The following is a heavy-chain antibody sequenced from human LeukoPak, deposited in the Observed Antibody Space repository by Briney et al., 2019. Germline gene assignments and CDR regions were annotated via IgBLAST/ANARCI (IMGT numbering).Heavy chain of an antibody. CDR3: ARGVRWLQLSYFDY. V-gene: IGHV4-31*03. CDR1: SXSISSGVYY. J-gene: IGHJ4*02. Sequence: PSQTLSLTCPVSSXSISSGVYYWSWIRQHPGKGQEWIRYIYYSGSTYYNPSLKSRVTISVDTSKNQFSLKLSSVTAADTAVYYCARGVRWLQLSYFDYWGQGTLVTVSS. CDR2: IYYSGST. D-gene: IGHD5-24*01.